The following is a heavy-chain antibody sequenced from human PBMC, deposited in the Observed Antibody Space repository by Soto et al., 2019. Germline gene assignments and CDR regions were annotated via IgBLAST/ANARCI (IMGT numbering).Heavy chain of an antibody. CDR1: GYTFTSYG. J-gene: IGHJ4*02. Sequence: ASVKVSCKASGYTFTSYGISWVRQAPGQGLEWMGWISAYNGNTNYAQKLQGRVTMTTDTSTSTAYMELRSPRSDDTAVYYCARGVDCSGGSCYSFPPDFDYWGQGTLVTVS. D-gene: IGHD2-15*01. V-gene: IGHV1-18*04. CDR2: ISAYNGNT. CDR3: ARGVDCSGGSCYSFPPDFDY.